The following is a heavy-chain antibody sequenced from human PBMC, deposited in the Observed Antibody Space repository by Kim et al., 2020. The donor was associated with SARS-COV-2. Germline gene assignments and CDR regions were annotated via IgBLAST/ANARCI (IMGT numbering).Heavy chain of an antibody. CDR3: ARGAGGFDF. Sequence: GGSLRLSCAASGFIFSNYWMHWVRQAPGNGLFWFSHITSYGSSTTYADSVKGRFTVSRDNAKNTLFLQMNTLSAEDTALYYCARGAGGFDFWGQGTVVTVSS. CDR2: ITSYGSST. D-gene: IGHD1-1*01. J-gene: IGHJ4*02. V-gene: IGHV3-74*03. CDR1: GFIFSNYW.